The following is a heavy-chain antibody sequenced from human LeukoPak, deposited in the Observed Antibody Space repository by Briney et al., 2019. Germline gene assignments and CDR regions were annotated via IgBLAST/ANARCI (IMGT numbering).Heavy chain of an antibody. CDR1: GFTFNTYI. CDR3: AKRGVVIRVILVGFHKEAYYFDS. Sequence: PGGSLRLSCAASGFTFNTYIMHWVCQAPGKGLEWVSSIGGSSTYIHYADSVKGRFTISRDNPKNTLYLQMNSLRVEDTAVYFCAKRGVVIRVILVGFHKEAYYFDSWGQGALVTVSS. CDR2: IGGSSTYI. J-gene: IGHJ4*02. D-gene: IGHD3-22*01. V-gene: IGHV3-21*04.